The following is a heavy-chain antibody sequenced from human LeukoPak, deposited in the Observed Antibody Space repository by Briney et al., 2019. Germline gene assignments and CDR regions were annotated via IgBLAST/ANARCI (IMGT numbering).Heavy chain of an antibody. Sequence: ASVKVSCKASGYTFTSYGISWVRQAPGQGLEWMGWISAYNGNTNYAQKLQGRVTMTTDTSTSTAYMELRSLRSDDTAVYYCARDPSLGVVVVAAHYFDYWGQGTPVTVSS. J-gene: IGHJ4*02. V-gene: IGHV1-18*01. D-gene: IGHD2-15*01. CDR3: ARDPSLGVVVVAAHYFDY. CDR1: GYTFTSYG. CDR2: ISAYNGNT.